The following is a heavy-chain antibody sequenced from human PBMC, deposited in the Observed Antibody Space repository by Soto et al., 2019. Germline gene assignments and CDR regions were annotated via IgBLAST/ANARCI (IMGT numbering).Heavy chain of an antibody. D-gene: IGHD3-10*01. J-gene: IGHJ6*02. CDR2: IYYSGST. V-gene: IGHV4-39*01. CDR3: ARQGYGSGGYYYYGMDV. Sequence: QLQLQESGPGLVKPSETLSLTCTVSGGSISSSSYYWGWIRQPPGKGLEWIGRIYYSGSTYYNPSLKSRVTISVDTSKNQFSLKLSSVTAADTAVYYCARQGYGSGGYYYYGMDVWGQGTTVTVSS. CDR1: GGSISSSSYY.